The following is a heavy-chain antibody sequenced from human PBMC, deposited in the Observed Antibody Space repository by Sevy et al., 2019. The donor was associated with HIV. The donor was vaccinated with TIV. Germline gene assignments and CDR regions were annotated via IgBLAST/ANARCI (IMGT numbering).Heavy chain of an antibody. CDR1: GFTFSSYG. D-gene: IGHD3-22*01. V-gene: IGHV3-33*01. Sequence: GGSLRLSCAASGFTFSSYGMHWVRQAPGKGLEWVAVIWYDGSNKYYADSVKGRFTISRDNSKNTLYLQMNSLRAEDTAVYYCARDNYDSSGYAVYWGQGTLVTVSS. J-gene: IGHJ4*02. CDR3: ARDNYDSSGYAVY. CDR2: IWYDGSNK.